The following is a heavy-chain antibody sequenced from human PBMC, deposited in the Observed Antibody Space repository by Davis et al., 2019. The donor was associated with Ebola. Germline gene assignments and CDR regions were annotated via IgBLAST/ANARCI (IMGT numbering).Heavy chain of an antibody. D-gene: IGHD1-14*01. CDR1: GFTFSSYA. J-gene: IGHJ3*02. CDR2: ISYDGSNK. Sequence: PGGSLRLSCAASGFTFSSYAMHWVRQAPGKGLEWVAVISYDGSNKYYADSVKGRFTISRDNAKNSLYLQMNSLRAEDTALYYCAKDQPRDLLLAFDIWGQGTMVTVSS. V-gene: IGHV3-30-3*01. CDR3: AKDQPRDLLLAFDI.